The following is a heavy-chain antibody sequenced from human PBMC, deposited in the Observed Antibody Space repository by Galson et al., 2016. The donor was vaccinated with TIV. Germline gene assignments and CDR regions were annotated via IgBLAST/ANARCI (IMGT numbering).Heavy chain of an antibody. V-gene: IGHV6-1*01. CDR1: GDSVSSPSAA. CDR2: TYYRSTWYN. Sequence: CAISGDSVSSPSAAWNWIRQSPSRGLEWLGRTYYRSTWYNDYAASLKGRITINPDTSKNQFSLQLTSVTPEDAAVYYCARGAPSVFGVIMTLDYWGQGTLVTVSS. CDR3: ARGAPSVFGVIMTLDY. J-gene: IGHJ4*02. D-gene: IGHD3-3*01.